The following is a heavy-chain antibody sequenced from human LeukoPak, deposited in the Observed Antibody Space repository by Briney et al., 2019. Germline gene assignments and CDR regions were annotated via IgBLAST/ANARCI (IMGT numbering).Heavy chain of an antibody. CDR3: ARDGGVTY. Sequence: GRSLRLSCAASGFTFSSYEMNWVRQAPGKGLGWASYISGSGSSIYYADSVKGRFTISRDNAKNSLYLQMNSLRADDTAVYYCARDGGVTYWGQGTLVTVSS. CDR2: ISGSGSSI. D-gene: IGHD3-10*01. V-gene: IGHV3-48*03. CDR1: GFTFSSYE. J-gene: IGHJ4*02.